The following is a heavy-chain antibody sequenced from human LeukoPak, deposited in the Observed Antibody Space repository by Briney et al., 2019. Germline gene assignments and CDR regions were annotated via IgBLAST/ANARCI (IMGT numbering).Heavy chain of an antibody. CDR3: ARGRPYYYGSGSSYFDY. CDR1: GGSISRSSSY. Sequence: SETLSLTCTVSGGSISRSSSYWGWIRQPPGKGLEWIGSIYYSGNTYYNPSLKSRVTVSVDTSKNQFSLRLSSVTAADTAVYYCARGRPYYYGSGSSYFDYWGQGTLVTVSS. D-gene: IGHD3-10*01. CDR2: IYYSGNT. J-gene: IGHJ4*02. V-gene: IGHV4-39*01.